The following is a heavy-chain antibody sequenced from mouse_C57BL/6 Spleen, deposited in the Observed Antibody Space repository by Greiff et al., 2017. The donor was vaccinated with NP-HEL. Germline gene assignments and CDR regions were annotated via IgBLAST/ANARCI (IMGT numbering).Heavy chain of an antibody. D-gene: IGHD2-2*01. CDR1: GYSFTGYY. CDR2: INPSTGGT. J-gene: IGHJ2*01. Sequence: VQLQQSGPELVKPGASVKISCKASGYSFTGYYMNWVKQSPEKSLEWIGEINPSTGGTTYNQKFKAKATLTVDKSSSTAYMQLKSLTSEDSAVYYCARRAMVTHYFDYWGQGTTLTVSS. CDR3: ARRAMVTHYFDY. V-gene: IGHV1-42*01.